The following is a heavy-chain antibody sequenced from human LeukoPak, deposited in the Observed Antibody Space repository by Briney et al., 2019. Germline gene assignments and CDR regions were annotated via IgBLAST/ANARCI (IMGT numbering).Heavy chain of an antibody. CDR3: ARVHYYDSSGYYYDAFDI. Sequence: PSETLSLTCAVYGGSFSGYYWSWIRQPAGKGVEWIGRIYTSGSTNYNPSLKSRVTMSVDTSKNQFSLKLSSVTAADTAVYYCARVHYYDSSGYYYDAFDIWGQGTMVTVSS. V-gene: IGHV4-59*10. CDR2: IYTSGST. J-gene: IGHJ3*02. D-gene: IGHD3-22*01. CDR1: GGSFSGYY.